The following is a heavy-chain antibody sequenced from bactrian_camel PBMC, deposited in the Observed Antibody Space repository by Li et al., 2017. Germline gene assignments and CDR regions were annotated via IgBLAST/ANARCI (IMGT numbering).Heavy chain of an antibody. Sequence: VQLVESGGGSVQAGGSLSLSCAASGFTFSTFSSTYYMNWVRQAPGKGPEWLSGILNDGSTYYGDSVKGRFTISRDNAKNVLYLQMNSLKSEDTAMYYCANLGSGIARLWGQGTQVTV. CDR3: ANLGSGIARL. J-gene: IGHJ4*01. V-gene: IGHV3S10*01. D-gene: IGHD1*01. CDR2: ILNDGST. CDR1: GFTFSTFSSTYY.